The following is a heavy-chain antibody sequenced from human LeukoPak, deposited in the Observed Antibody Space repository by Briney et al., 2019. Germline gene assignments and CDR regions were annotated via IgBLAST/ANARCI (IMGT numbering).Heavy chain of an antibody. V-gene: IGHV3-53*01. J-gene: IGHJ6*03. CDR3: ARDPYSGSYGDYYYYYMDV. CDR2: IHKNAIT. Sequence: AGGSLRLSCAASGFTVSSNYMTWVRQVPGKGLEWVSVIHKNAITYYADTVKGRFTISRDNAKNSLYLQMNSLRAVDTAVYYCARDPYSGSYGDYYYYYMDVWGKGTTVTISS. D-gene: IGHD1-26*01. CDR1: GFTVSSNY.